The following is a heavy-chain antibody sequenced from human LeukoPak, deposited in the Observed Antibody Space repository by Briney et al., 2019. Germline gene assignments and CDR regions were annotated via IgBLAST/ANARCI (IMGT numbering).Heavy chain of an antibody. D-gene: IGHD2-21*02. V-gene: IGHV4-34*01. Sequence: PSETLSLTCAVNRGPFIGYYWSWIRQPPGKGLEWLGETDHSGNTNYNPSLKSRLTTSIDPSKNQVSLKLSSVTAADTAVYYCARYPFCGGDCSDWFDPWGQGTLVTVSS. J-gene: IGHJ5*02. CDR3: ARYPFCGGDCSDWFDP. CDR1: RGPFIGYY. CDR2: TDHSGNT.